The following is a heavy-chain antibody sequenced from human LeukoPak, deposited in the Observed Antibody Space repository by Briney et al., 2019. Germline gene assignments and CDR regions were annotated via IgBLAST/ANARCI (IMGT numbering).Heavy chain of an antibody. CDR1: GFTFSSYW. D-gene: IGHD5-18*01. CDR3: ARKDRLGYSYGQGPFDF. V-gene: IGHV3-7*01. CDR2: IKQDGSEK. Sequence: GGSLRLSCAASGFTFSSYWMSWVRQAPGKGLEWVANIKQDGSEKYYVDSVKGRFTISRDNAKNSLYLQMNSLRAEDTAVYYCARKDRLGYSYGQGPFDFWGQGTLVTVSS. J-gene: IGHJ4*02.